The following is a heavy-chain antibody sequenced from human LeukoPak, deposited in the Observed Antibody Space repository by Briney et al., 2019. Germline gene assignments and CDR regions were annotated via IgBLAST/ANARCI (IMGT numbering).Heavy chain of an antibody. V-gene: IGHV4-59*01. CDR3: ARVVYDILTGYPDYYMDV. J-gene: IGHJ6*03. D-gene: IGHD3-9*01. CDR2: IYYSGST. CDR1: GGSISSYY. Sequence: PLETLSLTCTVSGGSISSYYWSWIRQPPGKGLEWIGYIYYSGSTNYNPSLKSRVTISVDTSKNQFSLKLSSVTAADTAVYYCARVVYDILTGYPDYYMDVWGKGTTVTISS.